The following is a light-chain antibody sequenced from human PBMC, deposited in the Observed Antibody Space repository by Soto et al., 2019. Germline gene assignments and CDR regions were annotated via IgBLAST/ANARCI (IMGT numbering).Light chain of an antibody. J-gene: IGKJ3*01. CDR1: HNISTW. CDR2: DAS. CDR3: QQYNTYQFS. V-gene: IGKV1-5*01. Sequence: DIQLTQSPSTLSRSVGDRLTITCRASHNISTWLAWYQQKPGKPPKLLIYDASTLENGVPARFSGGGSGTEFTLTVSSLHPDDFATYYCQQYNTYQFSFGPGTTVDF.